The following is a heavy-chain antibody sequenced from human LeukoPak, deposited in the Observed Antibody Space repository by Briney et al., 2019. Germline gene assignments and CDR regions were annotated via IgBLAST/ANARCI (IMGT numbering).Heavy chain of an antibody. CDR3: ARSAAGTYY. D-gene: IGHD1-1*01. CDR1: GFTFSFYS. CDR2: ISSSSSYK. J-gene: IGHJ4*02. Sequence: GGSLRLSCAASGFTFSFYSINWVRQAPGKGLEWVSSISSSSSYKYYTDSVKGRFTISRDNAKNSLYLQMNSLRAEDTAVYYCARSAAGTYYWGQGTLVTVSS. V-gene: IGHV3-21*01.